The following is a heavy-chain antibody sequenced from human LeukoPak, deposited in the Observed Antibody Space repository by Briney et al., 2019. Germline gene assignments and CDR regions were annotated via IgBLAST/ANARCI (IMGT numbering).Heavy chain of an antibody. Sequence: PSETLSLTCTVSGGSISSYYWSWIRQPLGKGLEWIGYIYYSGSTNYNPSLKSRVTISVDTSKNQFSLKLSSVTAADTAAYYCARAKQQLALWYFDLWGRGTLVTVSS. CDR3: ARAKQQLALWYFDL. J-gene: IGHJ2*01. CDR1: GGSISSYY. V-gene: IGHV4-59*01. D-gene: IGHD6-13*01. CDR2: IYYSGST.